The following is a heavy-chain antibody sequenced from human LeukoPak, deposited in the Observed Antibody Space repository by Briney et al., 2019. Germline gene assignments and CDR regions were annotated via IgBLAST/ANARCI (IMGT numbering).Heavy chain of an antibody. CDR2: ISYDGSNK. D-gene: IGHD2-2*01. V-gene: IGHV3-30-3*01. CDR3: ARERGVVPAAIFDY. Sequence: PGGSLRLSCAASGFTFSGYAMHWVRQAPGKGLEWVAVISYDGSNKYYADSAKGRFTISRDNSKNTLYLQMNSLRAEDTAVYYCARERGVVPAAIFDYWGQGTLVTVSS. J-gene: IGHJ4*02. CDR1: GFTFSGYA.